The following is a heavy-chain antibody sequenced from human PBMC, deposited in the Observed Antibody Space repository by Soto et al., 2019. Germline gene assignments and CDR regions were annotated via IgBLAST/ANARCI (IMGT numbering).Heavy chain of an antibody. Sequence: VQLVESGGGVVQPGRSPRLSCAASGFTFSSYGMHWVRQAPGKGLEWVAVISYDGSNKYYADSVKGRFTISRDNSKNTLYLQMNSLRAEDTAVYYCAKNLGGSYYYWGQGTLVTVSS. CDR2: ISYDGSNK. J-gene: IGHJ4*02. CDR1: GFTFSSYG. CDR3: AKNLGGSYYY. V-gene: IGHV3-30*18. D-gene: IGHD1-26*01.